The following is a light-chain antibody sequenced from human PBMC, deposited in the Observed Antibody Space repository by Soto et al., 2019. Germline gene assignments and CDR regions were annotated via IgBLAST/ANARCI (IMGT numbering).Light chain of an antibody. CDR1: SGDIGSYNR. CDR2: EVT. Sequence: QSVLTQPASVSGSPGQSITISCTGTSGDIGSYNRVSWYQQHPGKAPKLIIYEVTDRPSGVSNRFSGSKSGNTASLTISGLKAEDEAEYYCSSYTNINTRACVFGTGTKVTV. CDR3: SSYTNINTRACV. V-gene: IGLV2-14*01. J-gene: IGLJ1*01.